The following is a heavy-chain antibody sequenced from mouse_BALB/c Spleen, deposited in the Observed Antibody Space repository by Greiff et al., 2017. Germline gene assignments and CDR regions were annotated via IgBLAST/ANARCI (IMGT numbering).Heavy chain of an antibody. CDR3: ARDDYDGFAY. CDR1: GFNIKDTY. V-gene: IGHV14-3*02. D-gene: IGHD2-4*01. Sequence: EVQRVESGAELVKPGASVKLSCTASGFNIKDTYMHWVKQRPEQGLEWIGRIDPANGNTKYDPKFQGKATITADTSSNTAYLQLSSLTSEDTAVYYCARDDYDGFAYWGQGTLVTVSA. CDR2: IDPANGNT. J-gene: IGHJ3*01.